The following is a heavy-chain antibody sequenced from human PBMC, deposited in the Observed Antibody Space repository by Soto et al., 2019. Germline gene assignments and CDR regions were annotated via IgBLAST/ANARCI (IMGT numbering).Heavy chain of an antibody. J-gene: IGHJ6*02. CDR1: GYTFSTYA. CDR2: INAGNGDA. Sequence: QVQLVQSGAEVKKPGASVKVSCKASGYTFSTYAVHWVRQAPGQRLEWMGWINAGNGDASYSQKLQGRVTITRDTSAGTGYMELSSLTSEDTAAYYCARGVSSGWFHYYGMDVWGQGTTVTVSS. CDR3: ARGVSSGWFHYYGMDV. V-gene: IGHV1-3*01. D-gene: IGHD6-19*01.